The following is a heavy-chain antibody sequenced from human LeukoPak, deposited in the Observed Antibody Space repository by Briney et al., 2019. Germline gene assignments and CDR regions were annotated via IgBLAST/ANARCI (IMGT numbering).Heavy chain of an antibody. V-gene: IGHV3-53*01. J-gene: IGHJ4*02. D-gene: IGHD6-13*01. CDR1: GFTVSSNY. CDR2: IYSGGST. CDR3: ASRGSSWWDSGDY. Sequence: GGSLRLSCAASGFTVSSNYMSWVRQAPGKGLEWVSVIYSGGSTYYADSVKGRFTISRDNSKNTLYLQMNSLRAEDTAVYYCASRGSSWWDSGDYWGQGTLVTVSS.